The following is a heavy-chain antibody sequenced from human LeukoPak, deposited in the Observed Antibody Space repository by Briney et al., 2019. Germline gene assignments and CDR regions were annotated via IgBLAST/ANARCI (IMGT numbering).Heavy chain of an antibody. CDR3: AREGRVRYFDWSHYYYYGMDV. D-gene: IGHD3-9*01. J-gene: IGHJ6*02. CDR1: GGSISSSSYY. Sequence: SETLSLTCTVSGGSISSSSYYWGWIRQPPGKGLEWIGSIYYSGSTYYNPSLKSRVTISVDTSKNQFSLKLSSVTAADTAVYYCAREGRVRYFDWSHYYYYGMDVWGQGTTVIVSS. CDR2: IYYSGST. V-gene: IGHV4-39*02.